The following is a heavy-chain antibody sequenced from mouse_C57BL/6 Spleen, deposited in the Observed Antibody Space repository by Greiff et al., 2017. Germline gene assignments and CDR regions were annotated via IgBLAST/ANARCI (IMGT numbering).Heavy chain of an antibody. CDR2: IDPSDSYT. CDR3: ARGGSSGPPMGY. D-gene: IGHD3-2*02. V-gene: IGHV1-69*01. CDR1: GYTFTSYW. J-gene: IGHJ4*01. Sequence: VQLQQPGAELVMPGASVKLSCKASGYTFTSYWMHWVKQRPGQGLEWIGEIDPSDSYTNYNQKFKGKSTLTVDKSSSTAYMQLSSLTSEDSAVSYCARGGSSGPPMGYWGQGTSVTVSS.